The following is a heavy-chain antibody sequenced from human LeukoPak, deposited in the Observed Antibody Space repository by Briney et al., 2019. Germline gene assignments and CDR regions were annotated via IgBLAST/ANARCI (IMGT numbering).Heavy chain of an antibody. Sequence: SETLSLTCTVSGGSISSYYWSWIRQPPGAGLEWIGYIYYSGSTNYNPSLESRVTISVDTSKKQFSLKLSSVTAADTAVYFCARWYSSSSRAFDIWGQGAMVTVSS. J-gene: IGHJ3*02. CDR3: ARWYSSSSRAFDI. V-gene: IGHV4-59*01. CDR1: GGSISSYY. CDR2: IYYSGST. D-gene: IGHD6-6*01.